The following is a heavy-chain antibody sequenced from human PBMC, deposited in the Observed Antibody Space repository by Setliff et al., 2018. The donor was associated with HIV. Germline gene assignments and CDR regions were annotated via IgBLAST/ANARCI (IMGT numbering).Heavy chain of an antibody. CDR2: IYYSGST. J-gene: IGHJ4*02. D-gene: IGHD6-19*01. CDR3: ARDGAAVGGTYGLDS. V-gene: IGHV4-59*02. Sequence: PSETLSLTCTVSGGSVSGYFWSWIRQPPGRGLEWIGYIYYSGSTNYNPSLKSRVTISVDTSKNQFSLKVTSLSAADTAVYYCARDGAAVGGTYGLDSWGQGTLVTVSS. CDR1: GGSVSGYF.